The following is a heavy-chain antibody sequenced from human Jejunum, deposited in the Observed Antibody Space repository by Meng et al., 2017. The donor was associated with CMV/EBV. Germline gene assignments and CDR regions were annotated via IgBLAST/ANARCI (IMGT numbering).Heavy chain of an antibody. CDR1: GGSMISSY. CDR3: ARLSKDGWSTFDY. D-gene: IGHD6-19*01. Sequence: QGRLKGAGPGLGKPSEPLSLTCRVSGGSMISSYWSWIRQPAGKGLEWIGHIYTSGSTNYSPSLKSRVTMSLDTAKNQFSLKVSSVTAADTAVYYCARLSKDGWSTFDYWGQGTLVTVSS. V-gene: IGHV4-4*07. CDR2: IYTSGST. J-gene: IGHJ4*02.